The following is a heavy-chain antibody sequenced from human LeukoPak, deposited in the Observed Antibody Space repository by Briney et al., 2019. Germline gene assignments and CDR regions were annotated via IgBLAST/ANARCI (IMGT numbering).Heavy chain of an antibody. Sequence: GGSLRLSCAASGFTFSSYSMNWVRQAPGKGLEWVSSISSSSSYIYYADSVKGRFTISRDNAKSSLYLQMNSLRAEDTAVYYCAGNYGPYYFDYWGQGTLVTVSS. CDR1: GFTFSSYS. J-gene: IGHJ4*02. CDR2: ISSSSSYI. D-gene: IGHD3-10*01. CDR3: AGNYGPYYFDY. V-gene: IGHV3-21*01.